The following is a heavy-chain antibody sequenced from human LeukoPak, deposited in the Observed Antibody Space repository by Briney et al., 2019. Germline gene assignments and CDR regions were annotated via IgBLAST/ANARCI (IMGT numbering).Heavy chain of an antibody. Sequence: GGSLRLSCAASGFTFSSYAMSWVRQPPGKGLEWVSSIFQGGGEIHYADSVRGRFTISRDNSKSTLFLQMNSLRAEDTAIYYCATYRQVLLPFESWGQGTLVTVSS. J-gene: IGHJ4*02. CDR2: IFQGGGEI. D-gene: IGHD5-18*01. CDR3: ATYRQVLLPFES. V-gene: IGHV3-23*01. CDR1: GFTFSSYA.